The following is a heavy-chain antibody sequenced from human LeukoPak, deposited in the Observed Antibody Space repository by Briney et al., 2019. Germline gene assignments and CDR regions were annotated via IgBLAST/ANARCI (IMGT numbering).Heavy chain of an antibody. D-gene: IGHD3-22*01. CDR2: ISAYNGNT. V-gene: IGHV1-18*01. CDR3: ARTLYYYDSSGYYSFDY. CDR1: GYTFTSYG. J-gene: IGHJ4*02. Sequence: ASVKVSCKASGYTFTSYGISWVRQAPGQGLEWMGWISAYNGNTNYAQKLQGRVTMTTDTSTSTAYMELRSLRSDDTAVYYCARTLYYYDSSGYYSFDYWGQGTLVTVSS.